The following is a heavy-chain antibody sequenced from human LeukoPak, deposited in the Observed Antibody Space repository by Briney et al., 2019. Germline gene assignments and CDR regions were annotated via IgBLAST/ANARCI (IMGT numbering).Heavy chain of an antibody. Sequence: PGGSLRLSCAASGFTFSSYGMHWVRQAPGKGLEWVAVISYDGSNEYYADSVKGRFTISRDNSKNTLYLQMNSLRAEDTAVYYCAKQTGNYWGQGTLVTVSS. CDR3: AKQTGNY. V-gene: IGHV3-30*18. J-gene: IGHJ4*02. CDR2: ISYDGSNE. CDR1: GFTFSSYG. D-gene: IGHD3-9*01.